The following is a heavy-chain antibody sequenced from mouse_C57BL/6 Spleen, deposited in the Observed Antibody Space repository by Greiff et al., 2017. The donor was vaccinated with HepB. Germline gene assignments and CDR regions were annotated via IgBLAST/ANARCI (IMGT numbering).Heavy chain of an antibody. J-gene: IGHJ2*01. CDR1: GFSLTSYG. V-gene: IGHV2-2*01. CDR3: ARGDGNFLFDY. CDR2: IWSGGST. Sequence: QVQLQQSGPGLVQPSQSLSITCTVSGFSLTSYGVHWVRQSPGKGLEWLGVIWSGGSTDYNAAFISRLSISKDNSKSQVFFKMNSLQADDTAIYYCARGDGNFLFDYWGQGTTLTVSS. D-gene: IGHD2-1*01.